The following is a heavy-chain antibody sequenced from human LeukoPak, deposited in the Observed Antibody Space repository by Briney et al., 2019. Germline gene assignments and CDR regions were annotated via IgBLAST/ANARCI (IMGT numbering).Heavy chain of an antibody. CDR3: ARERRVGDGYNSGRDC. V-gene: IGHV1-2*02. CDR1: GYTFTGYY. CDR2: INPNSGGT. Sequence: GASVKVSCKASGYTFTGYYMHWVRQAPGQGLEWMGWINPNSGGTNYAQKVQGRVTMTRDTSISTAYMELSSLRSDDTAVYFCARERRVGDGYNSGRDCWGQGSLVTVSS. D-gene: IGHD5-24*01. J-gene: IGHJ4*02.